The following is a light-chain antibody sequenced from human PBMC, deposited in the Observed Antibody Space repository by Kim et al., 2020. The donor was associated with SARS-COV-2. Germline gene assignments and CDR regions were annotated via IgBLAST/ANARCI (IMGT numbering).Light chain of an antibody. CDR2: GAS. J-gene: IGKJ1*01. CDR3: QYGRSPWT. V-gene: IGKV3-20*01. Sequence: EIALAQSPGTLSLSPGERATLSCRASQSVSSTYLAWYQQKPGQAPRLLVYGASSRATGIPDRFSGSGSGTDFTLTISRLEPEDFAVYYCQYGRSPWTFGQGTKVDIK. CDR1: QSVSSTY.